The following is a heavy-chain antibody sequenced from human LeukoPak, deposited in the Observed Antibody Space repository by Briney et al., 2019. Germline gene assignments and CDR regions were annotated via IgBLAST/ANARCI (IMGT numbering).Heavy chain of an antibody. CDR2: ISGSGGST. Sequence: PGGSLRLSCAASGFTFSSYAMSWVRQAPGKGLEWVSAISGSGGSTYYADSVKGRFTISRDNSKNTLYLQMNSLRAEDTAVYYCAKALFYYGSGRGGDYFDYWGQGTLVTVSS. D-gene: IGHD3-10*01. V-gene: IGHV3-23*01. J-gene: IGHJ4*02. CDR1: GFTFSSYA. CDR3: AKALFYYGSGRGGDYFDY.